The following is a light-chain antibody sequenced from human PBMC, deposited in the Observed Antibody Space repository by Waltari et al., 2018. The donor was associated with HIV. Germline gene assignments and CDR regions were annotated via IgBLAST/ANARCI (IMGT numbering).Light chain of an antibody. V-gene: IGKV3-11*01. J-gene: IGKJ5*01. CDR2: DAS. CDR1: HTVNTY. Sequence: EILLTQSPATLSLSPGERATVSCRASHTVNTYLAWYQQKSGQSPRLLICDASKRATGVPARFSGSGSGTDFTLTINSLEPEDFAVYFCQQRNNWPITFGQGTRLEI. CDR3: QQRNNWPIT.